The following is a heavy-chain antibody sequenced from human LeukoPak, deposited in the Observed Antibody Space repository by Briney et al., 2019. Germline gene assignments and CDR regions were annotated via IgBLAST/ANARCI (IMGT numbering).Heavy chain of an antibody. D-gene: IGHD6-13*01. V-gene: IGHV3-64*02. J-gene: IGHJ4*02. CDR2: ITRKGDST. CDR1: GFTFSTYA. Sequence: GGSLRLSCAASGFTFSTYAMRWVRQAPGKGLEYVSGITRKGDSTYYADSVKGRFTISRDNSKNTLYLQMGGLRAEDMAVYHCARQAAGVVYWGQGTLVTVSS. CDR3: ARQAAGVVY.